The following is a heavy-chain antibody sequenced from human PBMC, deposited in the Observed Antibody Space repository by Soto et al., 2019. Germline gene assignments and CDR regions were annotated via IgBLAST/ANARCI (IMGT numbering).Heavy chain of an antibody. J-gene: IGHJ4*02. D-gene: IGHD5-18*01. V-gene: IGHV3-73*01. CDR1: GFTFSGSA. CDR2: IRSRANSYAT. CDR3: TSQGYSYGFVY. Sequence: PGGSLRLSCAASGFTFSGSAMHWVRQASGKGLEWVGRIRSRANSYATAYGASMKGRFTISRDDSKNTAYLQMNSLKTEDTAVYYCTSQGYSYGFVYWGQGTLVTVSS.